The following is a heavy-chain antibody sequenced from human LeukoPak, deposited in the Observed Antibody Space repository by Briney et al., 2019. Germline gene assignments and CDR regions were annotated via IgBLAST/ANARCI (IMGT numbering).Heavy chain of an antibody. D-gene: IGHD6-13*01. Sequence: SETLSLTCAVYGGSFSGYYWSWIRQPPGKGLEWIGEINHSGSTNYNPSLKSRVTISVDTSKNQFSLKLSSVTAADTAVYYCARLGQQRLVPDYWGQGTLVTVSS. CDR2: INHSGST. J-gene: IGHJ4*02. CDR3: ARLGQQRLVPDY. V-gene: IGHV4-34*01. CDR1: GGSFSGYY.